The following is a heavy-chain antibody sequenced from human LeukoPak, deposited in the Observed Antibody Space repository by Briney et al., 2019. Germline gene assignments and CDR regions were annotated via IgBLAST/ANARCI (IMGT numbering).Heavy chain of an antibody. J-gene: IGHJ4*02. CDR3: ARDGFGFGGRWFDY. V-gene: IGHV1-46*01. D-gene: IGHD3-10*01. CDR2: INPNSGST. Sequence: GASVKVSCKASGYTFTGYYMHWVRQAPGQGLEWMGWINPNSGSTSYAQKFQGRVTMTRGTSTSTVYMELTSLRSEDTAVYYCARDGFGFGGRWFDYWGQGTLVTVSS. CDR1: GYTFTGYY.